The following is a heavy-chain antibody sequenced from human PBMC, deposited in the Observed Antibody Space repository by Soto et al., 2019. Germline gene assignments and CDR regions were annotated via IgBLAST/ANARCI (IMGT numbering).Heavy chain of an antibody. J-gene: IGHJ6*02. Sequence: GASVKVSCKASGGTFSSYAISWVRQAPGQGLEWMGGIIPIFGTANYAQKFQGRVTITADESTSTAYMELSSLRSEDTAVYYCARAVIAAAGYYYYYGMDVWGQGTTVTVSS. CDR2: IIPIFGTA. V-gene: IGHV1-69*13. CDR1: GGTFSSYA. D-gene: IGHD6-13*01. CDR3: ARAVIAAAGYYYYYGMDV.